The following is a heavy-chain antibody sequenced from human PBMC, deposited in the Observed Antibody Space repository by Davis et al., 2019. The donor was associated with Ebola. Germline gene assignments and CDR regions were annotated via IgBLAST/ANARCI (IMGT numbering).Heavy chain of an antibody. CDR1: GFTFSSYW. Sequence: GESLKISCTASGFTFSSYWMTWVRQAPGKGLEWVADISQDGREKNYVDSMKGRFTISRDNAQRSLYLQMHSLRADDTAVYYCARGPVTRDAYRYWGRGTLVTVSS. D-gene: IGHD5-24*01. CDR2: ISQDGREK. CDR3: ARGPVTRDAYRY. V-gene: IGHV3-7*03. J-gene: IGHJ4*02.